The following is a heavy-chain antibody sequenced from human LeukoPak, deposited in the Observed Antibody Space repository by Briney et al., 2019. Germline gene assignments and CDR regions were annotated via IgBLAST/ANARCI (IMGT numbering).Heavy chain of an antibody. Sequence: GGSLRLSCAASGFTFDDYGMRWVRQAPGKGLEWVSGINWNGGSTVYADSVKGGFTISRDNAKNSLYLQMNSLRAEDTALYYCARASSYLNWDDAFDIWGQGTMVTVSS. CDR2: INWNGGST. D-gene: IGHD1-26*01. CDR1: GFTFDDYG. J-gene: IGHJ3*02. V-gene: IGHV3-20*04. CDR3: ARASSYLNWDDAFDI.